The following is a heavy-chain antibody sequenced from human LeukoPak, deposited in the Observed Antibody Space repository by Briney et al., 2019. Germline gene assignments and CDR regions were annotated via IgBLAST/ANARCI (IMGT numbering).Heavy chain of an antibody. Sequence: PGGSLRLSCAASGFTFSDYYMSWIRQAPGKGLEWVSYISSSSSYTNYADSVKGRFTISRDNAKNSLYLQMNSLRAEDTAVYYCARALMVGATPFDYWGQGTLVTVSS. CDR1: GFTFSDYY. CDR2: ISSSSSYT. V-gene: IGHV3-11*06. J-gene: IGHJ4*02. CDR3: ARALMVGATPFDY. D-gene: IGHD1-26*01.